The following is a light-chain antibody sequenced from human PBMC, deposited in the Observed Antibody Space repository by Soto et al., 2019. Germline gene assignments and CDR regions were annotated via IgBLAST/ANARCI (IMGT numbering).Light chain of an antibody. Sequence: QSVLTQPPSASGTPGQRVTISCSGSSSNIGSNTVNWYQQLPGTAPKLLIYSNNPRPSGVPDRFSGSKSGTSASLAISGLQSEDEADYYCAACDDSLNGRVFGTGTKLTVL. CDR1: SSNIGSNT. CDR3: AACDDSLNGRV. V-gene: IGLV1-44*01. CDR2: SNN. J-gene: IGLJ1*01.